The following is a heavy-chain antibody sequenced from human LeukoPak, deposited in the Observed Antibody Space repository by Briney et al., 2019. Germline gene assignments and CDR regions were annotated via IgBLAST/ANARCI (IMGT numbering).Heavy chain of an antibody. V-gene: IGHV1-58*01. CDR2: IVVGSGNT. Sequence: SVKVSCKASGFTFTDSAVQWVRQARGQRLEWIGWIVVGSGNTNYAQKLQERVIITRDMSTSTAYIELSSLRSEDTAVYYCAADPFFTVWGQGTLVTVSS. CDR3: AADPFFTV. J-gene: IGHJ4*02. CDR1: GFTFTDSA.